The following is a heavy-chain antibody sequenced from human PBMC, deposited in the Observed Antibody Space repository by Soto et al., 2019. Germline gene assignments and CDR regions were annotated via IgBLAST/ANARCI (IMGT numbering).Heavy chain of an antibody. V-gene: IGHV1-69*12. CDR1: GGTFSIYG. J-gene: IGHJ4*02. Sequence: QVQLVQSGAEVKKPGSSVKVSCKASGGTFSIYGITWVRQAPGQGLEWMGQIIPIFGTSNYAQKFQGRVTITADESTSTAYRELNSLRSEDTAVYYCARDRYSSSWSASFDYWGQGTLVTVSS. CDR3: ARDRYSSSWSASFDY. D-gene: IGHD6-13*01. CDR2: IIPIFGTS.